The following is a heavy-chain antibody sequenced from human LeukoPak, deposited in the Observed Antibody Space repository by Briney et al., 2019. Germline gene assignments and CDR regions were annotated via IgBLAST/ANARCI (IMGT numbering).Heavy chain of an antibody. CDR2: IWYDGSNK. D-gene: IGHD4-17*01. V-gene: IGHV3-33*01. CDR3: ARGRGGGDQRDFDY. CDR1: GFTFSSYG. Sequence: QAGGSLRLSCAASGFTFSSYGMHWVRQAPGKGLEWVAVIWYDGSNKYYADSVKGRFTISRDNSKNTLYLQMNSLRSDDTAVYYCARGRGGGDQRDFDYWGQGTLVTVSS. J-gene: IGHJ4*02.